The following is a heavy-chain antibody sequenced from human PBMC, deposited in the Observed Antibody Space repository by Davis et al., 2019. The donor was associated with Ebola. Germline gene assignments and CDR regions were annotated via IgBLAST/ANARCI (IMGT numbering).Heavy chain of an antibody. CDR1: GYTFTGYY. Sequence: ASVKVSCKASGYTFTGYYMHWVRQAPGQGLEWMGWINPNSGGTNYAQKLQGRVTMTTDTSTSTAYMELRSLRSDDTAVYYCARGGCSGGSCYSADYWGQGTLVTVSS. CDR2: INPNSGGT. D-gene: IGHD2-15*01. J-gene: IGHJ4*02. CDR3: ARGGCSGGSCYSADY. V-gene: IGHV1-2*02.